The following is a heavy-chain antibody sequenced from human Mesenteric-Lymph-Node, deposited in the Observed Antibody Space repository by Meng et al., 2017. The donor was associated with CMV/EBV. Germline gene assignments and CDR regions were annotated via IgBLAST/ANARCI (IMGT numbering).Heavy chain of an antibody. V-gene: IGHV3-33*01. Sequence: ASGFTFSGYGMHWVRQAPGKGLEWVAVIWYDGNNKYYADSVKGRFTISRDNSKNSLYLQMNSLRAEDTAVYYCARSPGRSTDYFDYWGQGTLVTVSS. CDR1: GFTFSGYG. J-gene: IGHJ4*02. CDR3: ARSPGRSTDYFDY. CDR2: IWYDGNNK.